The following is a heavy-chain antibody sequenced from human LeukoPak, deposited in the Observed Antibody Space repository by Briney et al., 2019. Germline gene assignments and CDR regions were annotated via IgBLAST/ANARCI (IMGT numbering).Heavy chain of an antibody. J-gene: IGHJ4*02. Sequence: ASVKVSCKASGYTFTSYYMHWVRQAPGQGLEWMGIINPSGGSTSYAQKFQGRVTMTGDTSTSTVYMELSSLRSEDTAVYYCASMYSSGWYGDYWGQGTLVTVSS. CDR1: GYTFTSYY. V-gene: IGHV1-46*01. CDR2: INPSGGST. D-gene: IGHD6-19*01. CDR3: ASMYSSGWYGDY.